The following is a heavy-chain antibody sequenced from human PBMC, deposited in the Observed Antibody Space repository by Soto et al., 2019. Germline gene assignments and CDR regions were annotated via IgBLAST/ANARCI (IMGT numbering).Heavy chain of an antibody. CDR3: ARDWGWELQGFDY. V-gene: IGHV3-30*14. J-gene: IGHJ4*02. Sequence: GGSLRLSCAASGFTYSSYAMHWVRQAPGKGLEWVAVISYDASNKYDADSVKGRFTISRDNSKNTLYLQMNSLRAEVTTVYYCARDWGWELQGFDYWGQGTLVTVSS. CDR2: ISYDASNK. CDR1: GFTYSSYA. D-gene: IGHD1-26*01.